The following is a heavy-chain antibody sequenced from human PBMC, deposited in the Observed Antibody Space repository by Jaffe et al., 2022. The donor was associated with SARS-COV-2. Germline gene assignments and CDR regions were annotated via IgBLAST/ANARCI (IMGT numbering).Heavy chain of an antibody. CDR1: GYTFYNYA. CDR2: IHAGSGDT. D-gene: IGHD3-10*01. V-gene: IGHV1-3*01. CDR3: ARSPTYYYGSGYYYFRGEF. J-gene: IGHJ4*02. Sequence: QVQLVQSGAEVRKPGASVRISCEASGYTFYNYAMHWVRQAPGQGFEWMGWIHAGSGDTKYSQKFHGRVTISRDTSASTTYMELRGLRAEDTALYYCARSPTYYYGSGYYYFRGEFWGQGTLVTVSS.